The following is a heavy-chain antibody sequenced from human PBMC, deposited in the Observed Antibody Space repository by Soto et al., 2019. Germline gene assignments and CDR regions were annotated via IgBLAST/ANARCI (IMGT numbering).Heavy chain of an antibody. CDR3: VSWIFANFDH. CDR2: IDQTGAYT. CDR1: GFIFSGHT. Sequence: PGGSLRLSCAASGFIFSGHTMSWVRQAPGTGLEWVSSIDQTGAYTNYAESVKGRFTISRDNSRNTLDLQMNSLRAADTALYYCVSWIFANFDHCGQGTPVTVSS. J-gene: IGHJ4*02. D-gene: IGHD3-3*01. V-gene: IGHV3-23*05.